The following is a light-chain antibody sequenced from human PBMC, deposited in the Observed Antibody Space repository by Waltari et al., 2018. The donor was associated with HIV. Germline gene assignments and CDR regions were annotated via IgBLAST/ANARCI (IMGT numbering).Light chain of an antibody. Sequence: QSALTQPPSASGSPGQSVTISCTGTSSAVGGYGYVSWYQQHPGKAPKLIISEVNKRPSGVPDRFSGSKSGNTASLTVSGLQAEDEAHYFCSSYAGTDNFVLFGGGTKLTVL. CDR1: SSAVGGYGY. CDR3: SSYAGTDNFVL. CDR2: EVN. V-gene: IGLV2-8*01. J-gene: IGLJ2*01.